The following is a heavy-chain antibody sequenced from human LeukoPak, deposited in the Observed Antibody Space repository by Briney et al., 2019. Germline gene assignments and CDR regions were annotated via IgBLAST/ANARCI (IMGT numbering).Heavy chain of an antibody. CDR2: IYYSGST. J-gene: IGHJ4*02. D-gene: IGHD5-18*01. V-gene: IGHV4-31*03. CDR1: GGSFSSGGYY. Sequence: SETLSLTCTVSGGSFSSGGYYWSWIRQHPGKGLEWIGYIYYSGSTYYNPSLRSRVTISVDTSKNQFSLKLSSVTAADTAVYYCARSGYSYGLFSDYWGQGTLVTVSS. CDR3: ARSGYSYGLFSDY.